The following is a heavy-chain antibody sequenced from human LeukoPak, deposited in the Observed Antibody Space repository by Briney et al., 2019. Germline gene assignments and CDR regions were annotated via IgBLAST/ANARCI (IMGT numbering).Heavy chain of an antibody. V-gene: IGHV3-23*01. CDR3: AKDSTDDYGDYYGMDV. Sequence: GGSLRLSCAASGFTFSNYAMNWVRQAPGKGLEWVSAISGSGGITYYADSVKGRFTISRDNSKNTLYLQMNSLRAEDTAVYYCAKDSTDDYGDYYGMDVWGQGTTVTVSS. D-gene: IGHD4-17*01. J-gene: IGHJ6*02. CDR2: ISGSGGIT. CDR1: GFTFSNYA.